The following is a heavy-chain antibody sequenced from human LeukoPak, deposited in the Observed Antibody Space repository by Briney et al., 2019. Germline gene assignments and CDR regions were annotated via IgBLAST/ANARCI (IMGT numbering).Heavy chain of an antibody. Sequence: NTSETLSLTCAVSGDSITSDKWWTWVRQPPGKGLEWIGEIHHSKSSNYYPSLNSRVTISVDKSKNQLSLQLNSVTAADTSVYYCASGLVEMATRNFDLWGRGTLVTVSS. CDR3: ASGLVEMATRNFDL. D-gene: IGHD5-24*01. J-gene: IGHJ2*01. V-gene: IGHV4-4*02. CDR1: GDSITSDKW. CDR2: IHHSKSS.